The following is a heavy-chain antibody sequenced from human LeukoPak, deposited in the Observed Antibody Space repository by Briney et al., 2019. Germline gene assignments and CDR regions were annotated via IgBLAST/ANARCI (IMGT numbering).Heavy chain of an antibody. J-gene: IGHJ4*02. CDR2: INHSGST. CDR3: ARLVGPGGSDY. V-gene: IGHV4-34*01. D-gene: IGHD2-15*01. CDR1: GGSFSGYY. Sequence: PSETLSLTCAVYGGSFSGYYWSWIRQPPGKGLEWIGEINHSGSTNYNPSLKSRVTISVDTSKNQFSLKLSSVTAADTAVYYCARLVGPGGSDYWGQGTLVTVSS.